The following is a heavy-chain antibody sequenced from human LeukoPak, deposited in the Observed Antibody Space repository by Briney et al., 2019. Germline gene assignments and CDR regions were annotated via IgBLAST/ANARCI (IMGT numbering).Heavy chain of an antibody. CDR1: GFTFSAYS. V-gene: IGHV3-21*01. J-gene: IGHJ6*02. CDR3: ARDYDSGRGANGMDV. D-gene: IGHD3-10*01. Sequence: PGGSLRLSCSASGFTFSAYSMNWVRQAPGKGLEWVSSIRSSSSYIYYADSVRGRFTISRDNAKNSLYLQMNSLRAEDTAVYYCARDYDSGRGANGMDVWGQGTTVTVSS. CDR2: IRSSSSYI.